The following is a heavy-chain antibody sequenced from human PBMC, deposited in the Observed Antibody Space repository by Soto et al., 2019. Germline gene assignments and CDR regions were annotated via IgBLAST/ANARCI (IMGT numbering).Heavy chain of an antibody. V-gene: IGHV3-23*01. J-gene: IGHJ4*02. CDR2: IIGGGGRT. CDR3: AKDKGTTLSSWYFDN. D-gene: IGHD4-4*01. CDR1: GFTFSGNA. Sequence: GGSLRLSCAASGFTFSGNAMTWVRQAPGKGLEWVSTIIGGGGRTDYADSVKGRFIISRDDSKNTLSLQMNSLKAEDTAVYYCAKDKGTTLSSWYFDNWGQGTLVTVSS.